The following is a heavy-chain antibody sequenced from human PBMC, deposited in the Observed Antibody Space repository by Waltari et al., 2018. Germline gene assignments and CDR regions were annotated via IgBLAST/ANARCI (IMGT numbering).Heavy chain of an antibody. D-gene: IGHD6-13*01. V-gene: IGHV3-53*01. J-gene: IGHJ4*02. CDR3: ARGGSSSWYRFDY. CDR2: IYSGGST. CDR1: GFTVSSNY. Sequence: EVQLVESGGGLIQPGGSLRLSCAASGFTVSSNYMSCVRQAPGKGLEWVAVIYSGGSTYYADSVKGRFTISRDNSKNTLFLQTNSLRAEDTAVYYCARGGSSSWYRFDYWGQGTLVTVSS.